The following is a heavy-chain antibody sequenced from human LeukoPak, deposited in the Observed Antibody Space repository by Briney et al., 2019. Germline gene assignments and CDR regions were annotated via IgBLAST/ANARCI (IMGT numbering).Heavy chain of an antibody. Sequence: PGGSLRLSCAAPGFTFSSYSMNWVRQAPGKGLEWVSYISGSSSTIYYADSVKGRFTISRDNAKNSLYLQMNSLRAEDTAVYYCARDELYYDILTGYNYYYGMDVWGRGTTVTVSS. D-gene: IGHD3-9*01. V-gene: IGHV3-48*01. CDR3: ARDELYYDILTGYNYYYGMDV. CDR1: GFTFSSYS. CDR2: ISGSSSTI. J-gene: IGHJ6*02.